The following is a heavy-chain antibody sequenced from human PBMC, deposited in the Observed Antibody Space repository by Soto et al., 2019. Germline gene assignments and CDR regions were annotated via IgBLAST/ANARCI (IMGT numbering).Heavy chain of an antibody. CDR1: GGSISSYY. CDR3: ARGDDFWSGYPPSWFDP. J-gene: IGHJ5*02. Sequence: PSETLSLTCTVSGGSISSYYWSWIRQPPGKGLEWIGYIYYSGSTNYNPSLKSRVTISVDTSKTQFSLKLSSVTAADTAVYYCARGDDFWSGYPPSWFDPWGQGTLVTVSS. V-gene: IGHV4-59*01. D-gene: IGHD3-3*01. CDR2: IYYSGST.